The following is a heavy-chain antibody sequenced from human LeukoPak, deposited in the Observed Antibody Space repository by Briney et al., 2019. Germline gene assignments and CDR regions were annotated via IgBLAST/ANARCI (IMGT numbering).Heavy chain of an antibody. Sequence: ASVKVSCKASGYTFTSYGISWVRQAPGQGLEWMGWISAYNGNTNYAQKLQGRVTMTTDTSTSTAYMGLRSLRSDDTAVYYCARKYNWNYVYWFDPWGQGTLVTVSS. CDR1: GYTFTSYG. V-gene: IGHV1-18*01. CDR2: ISAYNGNT. J-gene: IGHJ5*02. D-gene: IGHD1-7*01. CDR3: ARKYNWNYVYWFDP.